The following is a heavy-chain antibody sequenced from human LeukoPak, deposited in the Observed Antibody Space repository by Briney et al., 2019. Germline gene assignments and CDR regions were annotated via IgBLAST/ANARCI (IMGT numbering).Heavy chain of an antibody. Sequence: PSETLSLTCTVSGGSISSSSYYWGWIRQPPGKGLEWIGSIYYSGSTYYNPSLKSRVTISVDTSKNQFSLKLSSVTAADTAVYYCARIAPHSSSWSPYYYYYYYMDVWGKGTTVTVSS. V-gene: IGHV4-39*07. J-gene: IGHJ6*03. D-gene: IGHD6-13*01. CDR3: ARIAPHSSSWSPYYYYYYYMDV. CDR2: IYYSGST. CDR1: GGSISSSSYY.